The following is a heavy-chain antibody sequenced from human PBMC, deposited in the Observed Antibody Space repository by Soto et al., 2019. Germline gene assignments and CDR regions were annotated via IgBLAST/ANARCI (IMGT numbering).Heavy chain of an antibody. J-gene: IGHJ4*02. CDR2: IRGDGSST. Sequence: EVHLVESGGGLVQPGGSLRLSCAASGFTFSFYWMHWVRQAPGKGLVWVSRIRGDGSSTSYAESLKGRFTISRDNANNTVYVQMNRLRGEDTAVYYCARGVISGWDYYFDYLGQGTLVTVSS. D-gene: IGHD6-19*01. CDR1: GFTFSFYW. V-gene: IGHV3-74*01. CDR3: ARGVISGWDYYFDY.